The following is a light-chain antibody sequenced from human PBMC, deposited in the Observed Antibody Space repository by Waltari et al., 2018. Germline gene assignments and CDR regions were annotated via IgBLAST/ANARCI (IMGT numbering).Light chain of an antibody. CDR3: QQSYSTLYT. V-gene: IGKV1-39*01. CDR1: QSISSY. J-gene: IGKJ2*01. CDR2: AAS. Sequence: DIQMTQSPSSLSASVGDSVTITCRASQSISSYLNWYQQKPGKAPKLLIYAASSLQSGVPSRFSGSGSGTDFTLTISSPQPEDFATYYCQQSYSTLYTFGQGTKLEIK.